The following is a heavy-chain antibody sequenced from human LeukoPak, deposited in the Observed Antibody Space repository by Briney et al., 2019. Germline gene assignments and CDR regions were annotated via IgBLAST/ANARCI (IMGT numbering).Heavy chain of an antibody. J-gene: IGHJ4*02. CDR3: AKTVVTPYYFDY. D-gene: IGHD4-23*01. V-gene: IGHV3-23*01. CDR1: GFTFSGSA. CDR2: ISGAAVTT. Sequence: GGSLSLSCAASGFTFSGSAMSWVRQAPGKGLEWGSTISGAAVTTYYAGSVKGRFTISRDNSKNTLYLQMNSLRADDTAVYYCAKTVVTPYYFDYWGQGTLVTVSS.